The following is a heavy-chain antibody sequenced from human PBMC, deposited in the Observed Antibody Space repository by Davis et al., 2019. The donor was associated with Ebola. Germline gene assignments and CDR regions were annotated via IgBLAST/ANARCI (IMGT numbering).Heavy chain of an antibody. CDR3: ASPHQIRGMDCFDR. CDR2: IYYTGSA. V-gene: IGHV4-61*05. D-gene: IGHD2-2*01. Sequence: PSETLSLTCTVSGGSISSSSYYWSWIRQPPGKRLEWIGSIYYTGSAYYNSSLASRATISVDTSKNQFSLKLTSVTAADTAMYYCASPHQIRGMDCFDRWGQGTLVTVSS. CDR1: GGSISSSSYY. J-gene: IGHJ4*02.